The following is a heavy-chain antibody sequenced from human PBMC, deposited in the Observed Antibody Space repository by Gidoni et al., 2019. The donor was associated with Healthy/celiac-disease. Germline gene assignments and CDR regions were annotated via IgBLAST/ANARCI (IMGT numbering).Heavy chain of an antibody. V-gene: IGHV3-30*18. CDR2: ISYDGSNK. D-gene: IGHD1-1*01. Sequence: EWVAVISYDGSNKYYADSVKGRFTISRDNSKNTLYLQMNSLRAEDTAVYYCAKDIWRGYFDYWGQGTLVTVSS. CDR3: AKDIWRGYFDY. J-gene: IGHJ4*02.